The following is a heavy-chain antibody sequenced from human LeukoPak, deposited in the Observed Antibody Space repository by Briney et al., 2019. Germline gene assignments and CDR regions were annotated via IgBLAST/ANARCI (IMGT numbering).Heavy chain of an antibody. CDR2: IYYSGST. CDR3: ARVHPGTMIVD. Sequence: GSLRLSCAASGFTFSSYAMSWVRQAPGKGLEWIGYIYYSGSTNYNPSLKSRVTISVDTSKNQFSLKLSSVTAADTAVYHCARVHPGTMIVDWGQGTLVTVSS. CDR1: GFTFSSYA. D-gene: IGHD3-22*01. J-gene: IGHJ4*02. V-gene: IGHV4-59*01.